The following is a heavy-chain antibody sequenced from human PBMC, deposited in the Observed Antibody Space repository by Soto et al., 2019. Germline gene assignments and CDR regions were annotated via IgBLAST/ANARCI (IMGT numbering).Heavy chain of an antibody. CDR2: IYPGDSDT. D-gene: IGHD2-8*01. Sequence: XESLKISCKGSGYSFTSYWIGWVRQMPGKGLEWMGIIYPGDSDTRYSPSFQGQVTISADKSISTAYLQWSSLKASDTAMYYCARLLEYCTNGVCYTLDYWGQGTLVTVSS. CDR3: ARLLEYCTNGVCYTLDY. CDR1: GYSFTSYW. V-gene: IGHV5-51*01. J-gene: IGHJ4*02.